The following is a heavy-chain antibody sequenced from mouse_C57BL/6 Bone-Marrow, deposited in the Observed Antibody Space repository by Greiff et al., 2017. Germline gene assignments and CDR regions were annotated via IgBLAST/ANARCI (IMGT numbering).Heavy chain of an antibody. Sequence: QVQLQQSGAELVTPGASVQISCKASGYAFSSYWMNWVKQRPGKGRAWIGQIFPGDGDTNSNGKFKGKATLTTDNSSSTAYMQLSSLTSETSAVYFGARGAYWGQGTLVTVSA. J-gene: IGHJ3*01. CDR2: IFPGDGDT. CDR1: GYAFSSYW. V-gene: IGHV1-80*01. CDR3: ARGAY.